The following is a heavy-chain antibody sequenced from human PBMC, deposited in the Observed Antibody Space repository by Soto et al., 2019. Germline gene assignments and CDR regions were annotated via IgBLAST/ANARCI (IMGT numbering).Heavy chain of an antibody. V-gene: IGHV1-2*02. CDR1: GYSFTGYY. CDR2: INPNSGGA. Sequence: AASVKVSCKASGYSFTGYYIHWVRQAPGQGLEWMGWINPNSGGANYAQKFQGRVTMTRDTSTTTAYMELSRLRSNDTAVFYCARSSALTISGVGGMDVWGQGATVTVS. CDR3: ARSSALTISGVGGMDV. J-gene: IGHJ6*02. D-gene: IGHD3-3*01.